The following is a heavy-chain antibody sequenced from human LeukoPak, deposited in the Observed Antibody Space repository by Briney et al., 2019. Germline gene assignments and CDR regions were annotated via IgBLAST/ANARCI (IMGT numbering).Heavy chain of an antibody. D-gene: IGHD3-10*01. CDR2: INPNSGGT. CDR1: GYTFTDFY. CDR3: ARGHGSYYYYMDV. V-gene: IGHV1-2*02. Sequence: GASVKVSCKASGYTFTDFYMLWVRQAPGQGLEWMGWINPNSGGTDYAQKFQGRVTMTRDTFTSTAYMELSRLRSDDTAVYHCARGHGSYYYYMDVWGKGTTVTVSS. J-gene: IGHJ6*03.